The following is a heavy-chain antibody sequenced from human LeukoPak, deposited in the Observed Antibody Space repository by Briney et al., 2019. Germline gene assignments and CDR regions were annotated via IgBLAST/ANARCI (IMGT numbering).Heavy chain of an antibody. J-gene: IGHJ1*01. Sequence: ASVKVSCKASGYIFTDYYIHWVRQAPGQGLEWMGWINPDSRGTNYAQKFQGRVTMTRDTSISTAYMELNRLRSDDTAIFYCARGYYDSSDYEYFQHWGQGTLVTVSS. D-gene: IGHD3-22*01. CDR1: GYIFTDYY. CDR3: ARGYYDSSDYEYFQH. CDR2: INPDSRGT. V-gene: IGHV1-2*02.